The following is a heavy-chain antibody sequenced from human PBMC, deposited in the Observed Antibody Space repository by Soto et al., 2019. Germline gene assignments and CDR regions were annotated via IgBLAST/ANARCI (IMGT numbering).Heavy chain of an antibody. Sequence: SETLSLPCAVSGYSISSGYYWGWIRQPPGKGLEWIGSIYHSGSTYYNPSLKSRVTISVDTSKNQFSLKLSSVTAADTAVYYWARDLVVGEGMDLWGQGPTVTVSS. V-gene: IGHV4-38-2*02. CDR3: ARDLVVGEGMDL. CDR1: GYSISSGYY. J-gene: IGHJ6*02. CDR2: IYHSGST. D-gene: IGHD1-26*01.